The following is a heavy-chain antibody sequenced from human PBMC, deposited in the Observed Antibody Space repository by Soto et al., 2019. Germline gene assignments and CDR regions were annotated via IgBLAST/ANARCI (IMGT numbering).Heavy chain of an antibody. V-gene: IGHV4-59*02. CDR3: ARSYYDSTGFAVDP. D-gene: IGHD3-22*01. CDR1: GASVSHGY. CDR2: MYFGGSF. J-gene: IGHJ5*02. Sequence: PSGTLSLTCNVSGASVSHGYWSWIRQPPGKGLELIGFMYFGGSFNYNPSLTSRATISVETSKNQFSMKLTSVTASDTAVYYCARSYYDSTGFAVDPWGQGTLVTVSS.